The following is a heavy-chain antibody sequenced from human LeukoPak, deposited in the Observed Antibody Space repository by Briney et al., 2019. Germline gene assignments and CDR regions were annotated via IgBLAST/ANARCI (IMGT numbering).Heavy chain of an antibody. CDR2: MNPNSGNT. CDR1: GYTFTSYD. J-gene: IGHJ6*02. Sequence: ASVKVSCKASGYTFTSYDINWVRQATGQGLEWMGWMNPNSGNTGYAQKFQGSVTMTRNTSISTAYMELSSLRSEDTAVYYCARVITIFGVDTSYYYNYGMDVWGQGTTVTVSS. V-gene: IGHV1-8*01. CDR3: ARVITIFGVDTSYYYNYGMDV. D-gene: IGHD3-3*01.